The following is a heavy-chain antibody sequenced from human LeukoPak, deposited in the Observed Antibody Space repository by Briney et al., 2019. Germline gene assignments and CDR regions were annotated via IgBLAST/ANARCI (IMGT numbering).Heavy chain of an antibody. Sequence: GASVKVPCKASGYTFTSYGISWVRQAPGQGLEWMGWISAYNGNTNYAQKLQGRVTMTTDTSTSTAYMELRSLRSDDTAVYYCARDAYYYDSSGYSDYWGQGTLVTVSS. CDR1: GYTFTSYG. J-gene: IGHJ4*02. CDR2: ISAYNGNT. CDR3: ARDAYYYDSSGYSDY. D-gene: IGHD3-22*01. V-gene: IGHV1-18*01.